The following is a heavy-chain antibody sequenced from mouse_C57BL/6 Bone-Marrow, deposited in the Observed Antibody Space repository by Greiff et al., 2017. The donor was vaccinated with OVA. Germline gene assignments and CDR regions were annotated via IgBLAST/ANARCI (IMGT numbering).Heavy chain of an antibody. Sequence: EVQLQQSGPELVKPGASVQISCKASGYTFTDYYMNWVKQSHGKSLEWIGDINPNNGGTSYNQKFKGKATVTVDKSSSTAYMESRSLTSEDSAVYYCARSDTSSGYYYAMDYWGQGTSVTGSS. CDR1: GYTFTDYY. D-gene: IGHD3-2*02. CDR3: ARSDTSSGYYYAMDY. V-gene: IGHV1-26*01. J-gene: IGHJ4*01. CDR2: INPNNGGT.